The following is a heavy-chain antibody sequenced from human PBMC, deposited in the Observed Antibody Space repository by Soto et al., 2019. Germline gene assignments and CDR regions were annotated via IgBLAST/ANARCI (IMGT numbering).Heavy chain of an antibody. V-gene: IGHV5-51*01. J-gene: IGHJ6*02. CDR2: IYPGDSET. Sequence: GESLKISCKGSGYSFTSYWIGWVRQMPGKGLEWMGIIYPGDSETRYSPSFQGQVTISADKSISTAYLQWSSLKASDTAMYYCARIGSSTSEPYGMDVWDQGTTVTVSS. CDR1: GYSFTSYW. CDR3: ARIGSSTSEPYGMDV. D-gene: IGHD2-2*01.